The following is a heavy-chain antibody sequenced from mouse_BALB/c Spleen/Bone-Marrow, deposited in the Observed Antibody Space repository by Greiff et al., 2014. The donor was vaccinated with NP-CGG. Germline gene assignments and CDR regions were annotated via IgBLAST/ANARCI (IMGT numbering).Heavy chain of an antibody. V-gene: IGHV14-1*02. CDR2: IDPENGNT. J-gene: IGHJ4*01. Sequence: EVKLMESGAEIVRPGALVKLSCKASGFNINDYYTQWVKQRPEQGLEWIGWIDPENGNTIYDPKFQGKASITADTSSNTAYLQFSSLTSEDTAVYYCARGDGYAMDYWGQGTSVTVSS. CDR1: GFNINDYY. CDR3: ARGDGYAMDY.